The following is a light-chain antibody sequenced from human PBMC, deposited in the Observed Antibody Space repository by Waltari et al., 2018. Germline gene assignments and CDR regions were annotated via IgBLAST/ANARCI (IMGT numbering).Light chain of an antibody. CDR3: AAWDDSLSANVV. Sequence: QSVLTQPPSAPGPPGRGVPTPFPGSGPNIGSNYVSCYQQLPGTAPKLLIYRNNQRPSGVPDRFSGSKSGTSASLAISGLRSEDEADYYCAAWDDSLSANVVFGGGTKLTVL. V-gene: IGLV1-47*01. CDR2: RNN. J-gene: IGLJ2*01. CDR1: GPNIGSNY.